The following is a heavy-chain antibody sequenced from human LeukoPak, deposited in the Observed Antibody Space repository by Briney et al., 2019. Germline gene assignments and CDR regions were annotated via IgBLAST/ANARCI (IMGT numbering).Heavy chain of an antibody. CDR2: IYPGDSDT. J-gene: IGHJ4*02. CDR3: ARVYYDSSGYYYFDY. CDR1: GYSFTSYW. V-gene: IGHV5-51*01. D-gene: IGHD3-22*01. Sequence: GASLQISCKGSGYSFTSYWIGWVRQMPGKGLEWMGIIYPGDSDTRYSPSFQGQVTISADKSISTAYLQWSSLKASDTAMYYCARVYYDSSGYYYFDYWGQGTLVTVSS.